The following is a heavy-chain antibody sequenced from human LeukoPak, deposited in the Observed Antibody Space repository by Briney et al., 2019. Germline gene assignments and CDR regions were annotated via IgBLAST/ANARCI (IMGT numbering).Heavy chain of an antibody. D-gene: IGHD3-22*01. CDR1: GGSITSNNW. J-gene: IGHJ4*02. Sequence: SETLSLTCAVSGGSITSNNWWSWVRRPPEKGLEWIGEIFQSGGTNYSPSLKSRVTIFVDKSKNQFSLKLSSVTAADTAVYYCARVLSGSNLDCWGQGTLVTVSS. CDR2: IFQSGGT. CDR3: ARVLSGSNLDC. V-gene: IGHV4-4*02.